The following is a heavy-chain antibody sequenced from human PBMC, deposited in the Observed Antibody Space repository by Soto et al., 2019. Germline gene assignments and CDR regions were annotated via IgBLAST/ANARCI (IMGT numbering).Heavy chain of an antibody. J-gene: IGHJ4*02. CDR1: GFTFSSYA. CDR3: AKGPLAAAGNYFDY. V-gene: IGHV3-23*01. D-gene: IGHD6-13*01. CDR2: ISGSGGST. Sequence: GESLKISCAASGFTFSSYAMSWVRQAPGKGLEWVSAISGSGGSTYYADSVKGRFTISRDNSKNTLYLQMNSLRAEDTAVYYCAKGPLAAAGNYFDYWGQGTLVTV.